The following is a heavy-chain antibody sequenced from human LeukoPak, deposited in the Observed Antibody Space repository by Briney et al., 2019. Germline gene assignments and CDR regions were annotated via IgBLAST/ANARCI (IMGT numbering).Heavy chain of an antibody. Sequence: GGSLRLSCAASGFIFNSHWMSWVRQAPGKGLEWVANIREDGSEKYYVDSVKGRFTISRDNAKNSLFLQMNSLRADDTAVYYCARDSRDSCGVGDFDYWGQGTLVIVSS. V-gene: IGHV3-7*03. CDR2: IREDGSEK. CDR3: ARDSRDSCGVGDFDY. CDR1: GFIFNSHW. D-gene: IGHD2-2*01. J-gene: IGHJ4*02.